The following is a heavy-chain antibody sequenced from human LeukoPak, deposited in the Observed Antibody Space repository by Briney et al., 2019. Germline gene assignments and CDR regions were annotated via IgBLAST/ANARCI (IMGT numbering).Heavy chain of an antibody. CDR1: GYTLTELS. CDR2: FDPEDGET. J-gene: IGHJ4*02. D-gene: IGHD3-3*02. V-gene: IGHV1-24*01. Sequence: GASVKVSCKVSGYTLTELSMHWVRQAPGKGLEWMGGFDPEDGETIYAQKFQGRVTMTEDTSTNTAYMELSSLRSEDTAVYYCATAAGSIFSGVALDYWGQGTLVTVSS. CDR3: ATAAGSIFSGVALDY.